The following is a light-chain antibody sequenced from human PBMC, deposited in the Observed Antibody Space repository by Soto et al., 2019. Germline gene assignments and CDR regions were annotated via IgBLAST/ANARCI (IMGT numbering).Light chain of an antibody. Sequence: EIVMTQSPVTLSVSPGERVTLSCRASQSLATNLACYQQKPGQTPRLVIYGISARASGIPGRFSGSGFATDFTLTISSLQPEDSAVYYCQQYLDWPLTFGGGTKVEI. CDR2: GIS. J-gene: IGKJ4*01. CDR1: QSLATN. V-gene: IGKV3-15*01. CDR3: QQYLDWPLT.